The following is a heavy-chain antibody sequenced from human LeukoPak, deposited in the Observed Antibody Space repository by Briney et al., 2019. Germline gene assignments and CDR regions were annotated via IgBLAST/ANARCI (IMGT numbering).Heavy chain of an antibody. J-gene: IGHJ3*02. V-gene: IGHV3-7*02. D-gene: IGHD6-13*01. CDR3: VKTYSKRGFDI. Sequence: PGGSVTLSCAASAFTFRSYSMNWVRQPPGKGLEWVANIKQDGSERYYVDSVKGRFTISRDNAKNSLYLQMDSLRAEDTAVYYCVKTYSKRGFDIWGRGTMFTASS. CDR1: AFTFRSYS. CDR2: IKQDGSER.